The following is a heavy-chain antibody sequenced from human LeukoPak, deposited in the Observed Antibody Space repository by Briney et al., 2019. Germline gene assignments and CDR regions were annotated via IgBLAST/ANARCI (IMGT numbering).Heavy chain of an antibody. CDR1: GGSISSSTYY. CDR3: ARHGLYVGATPHDY. J-gene: IGHJ4*02. Sequence: SETLSLTCTVSGGSISSSTYYWRWIRQPPGKGLEWIGSIYNSGRTYYNPSLESRVTMSVDTSKNQFSLKLSYVTAPDTAVYYCARHGLYVGATPHDYWGQGTLVTASS. CDR2: IYNSGRT. D-gene: IGHD1-26*01. V-gene: IGHV4-39*01.